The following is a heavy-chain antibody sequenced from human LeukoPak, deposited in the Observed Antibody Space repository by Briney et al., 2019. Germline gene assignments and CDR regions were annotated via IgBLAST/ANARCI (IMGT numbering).Heavy chain of an antibody. Sequence: ASVKVSCKTSGFAFNSYYLHWVRQAPGQGLEWVGWINPNMGTTDYPQKFQGRVTMTRDTSIRTIYMELNSLPYDDTAVYYCARDLTSSSSRHFDYWGQGSLVTVSS. J-gene: IGHJ4*02. CDR1: GFAFNSYY. CDR3: ARDLTSSSSRHFDY. V-gene: IGHV1-2*02. CDR2: INPNMGTT. D-gene: IGHD6-6*01.